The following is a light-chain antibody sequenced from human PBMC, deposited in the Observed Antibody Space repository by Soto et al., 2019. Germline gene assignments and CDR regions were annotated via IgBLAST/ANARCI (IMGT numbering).Light chain of an antibody. CDR2: GAS. J-gene: IGKJ3*01. CDR3: QHYNNWPFT. V-gene: IGKV3-15*01. CDR1: QSISSN. Sequence: EIVMTQSPATLSVSPGERATLSCRASQSISSNLAWYQQKPGQAPRLLIYGASTRATGIPATFSGSGSGTEFTVTISSLQSEDFAVYYCQHYNNWPFTFGPGTKVDIK.